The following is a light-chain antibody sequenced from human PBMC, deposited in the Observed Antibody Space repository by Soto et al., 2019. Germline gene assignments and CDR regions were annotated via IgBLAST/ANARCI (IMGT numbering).Light chain of an antibody. Sequence: EIVLTQSPGTLSLSPGERATLSCRASQSVSSNLAWYQQKPGQAPRLLIYGASTRATGIPARFSGSGSGTEFTLTISSLQSEDFAVYYCHQYDSWPPWTFGQGTKVDIK. CDR2: GAS. J-gene: IGKJ1*01. V-gene: IGKV3-15*01. CDR1: QSVSSN. CDR3: HQYDSWPPWT.